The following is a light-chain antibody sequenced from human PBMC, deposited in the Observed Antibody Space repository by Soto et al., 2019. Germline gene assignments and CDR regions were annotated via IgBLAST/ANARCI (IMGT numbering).Light chain of an antibody. CDR3: QQYGSSPIT. Sequence: EILLTQPPFTLSLSPGERATLSCRSSQSVSSSYLAWYQQKPGQAPRLLIYGASSRATGIPDRFSGSGSGTDFTLTISRLEPEDFAVYYCQQYGSSPITFGQGTRLEI. J-gene: IGKJ5*01. V-gene: IGKV3-20*01. CDR2: GAS. CDR1: QSVSSSY.